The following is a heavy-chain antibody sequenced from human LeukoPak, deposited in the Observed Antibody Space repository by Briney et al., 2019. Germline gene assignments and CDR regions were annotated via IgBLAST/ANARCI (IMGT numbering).Heavy chain of an antibody. V-gene: IGHV3-7*03. Sequence: GSLRLSCAASGFTFSRHWMDWVRQAPGKGLEWVANIKEDGSMREYLDSVKGRFTIYRDNAKNPLYLQMNSMRAEDTALYYCAKGDSSGWYEYNWFDPWGQGTLVTVSS. CDR2: IKEDGSMR. CDR3: AKGDSSGWYEYNWFDP. CDR1: GFTFSRHW. J-gene: IGHJ5*02. D-gene: IGHD6-19*01.